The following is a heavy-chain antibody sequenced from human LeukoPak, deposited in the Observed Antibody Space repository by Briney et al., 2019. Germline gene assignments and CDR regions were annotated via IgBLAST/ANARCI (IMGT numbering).Heavy chain of an antibody. D-gene: IGHD2-15*01. CDR2: ISYDGSNK. Sequence: PGGSLRLSCAASGFTFSRYGIHWVRQAPGKGLEWVAVISYDGSNKYYADSVKGRFTISRDNAKNSLFLQMNSLRAEDTAVYYCARVLRYCSGGNCYSGGLGYMDVWGKGTTVTISS. CDR3: ARVLRYCSGGNCYSGGLGYMDV. CDR1: GFTFSRYG. V-gene: IGHV3-30*03. J-gene: IGHJ6*03.